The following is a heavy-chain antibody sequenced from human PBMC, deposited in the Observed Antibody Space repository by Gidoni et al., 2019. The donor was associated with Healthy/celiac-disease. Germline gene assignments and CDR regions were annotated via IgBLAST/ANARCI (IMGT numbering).Heavy chain of an antibody. D-gene: IGHD2-2*01. CDR3: ARIVVVVPAARGEFDY. CDR1: GYSFTSYW. J-gene: IGHJ4*02. CDR2: IDPSDSYT. V-gene: IGHV5-10-1*03. Sequence: EVQLVQSGAEVKKPGESLRISCKGSGYSFTSYWISWVRQMPGKGLEWMGRIDPSDSYTNYSPSFQGHVTISADKSISTAYLQWSSLKASDTAMYYCARIVVVVPAARGEFDYWGQGTLVTVSS.